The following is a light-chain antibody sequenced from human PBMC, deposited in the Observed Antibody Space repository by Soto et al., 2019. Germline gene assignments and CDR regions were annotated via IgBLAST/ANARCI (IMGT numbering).Light chain of an antibody. J-gene: IGLJ2*01. V-gene: IGLV2-23*01. CDR3: CSYAGSSTPYVV. CDR1: SSDVGSYNL. Sequence: QSALTQPASVSGSPGQSITISCTGTSSDVGSYNLVSWYQQHPGKAPQLMIYEGSKRPSGVSNRLSGSKSCNTASLTISGLQAEDEADYYCCSYAGSSTPYVVFGGGTKVTVL. CDR2: EGS.